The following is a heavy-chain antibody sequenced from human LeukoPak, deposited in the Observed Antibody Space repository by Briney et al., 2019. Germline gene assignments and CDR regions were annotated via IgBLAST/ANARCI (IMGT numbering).Heavy chain of an antibody. V-gene: IGHV3-30*03. Sequence: GGSLRLSCAASGFTFSSYSMHWVRQAPGKGLEWVAVISYDGSNKYYADSVKGRFTISRDNSKNTLYLQMNSLRAEDTAVYYCARDPEMATILDYWGQGTLVTVSS. CDR2: ISYDGSNK. D-gene: IGHD5-24*01. CDR1: GFTFSSYS. CDR3: ARDPEMATILDY. J-gene: IGHJ4*02.